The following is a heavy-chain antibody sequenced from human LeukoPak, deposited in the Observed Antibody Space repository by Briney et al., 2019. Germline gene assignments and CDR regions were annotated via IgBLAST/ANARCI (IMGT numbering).Heavy chain of an antibody. Sequence: SETLSLTCTVSGGSISSYYWSWIRQPAGKGLEWIGRLYSSGSTNYNPSLKSRVTISVDTSKNQFSLKLSSVTAADTAVYYCARGLSRGFDNWGQGTLVTVSS. V-gene: IGHV4-4*07. CDR1: GGSISSYY. CDR3: ARGLSRGFDN. J-gene: IGHJ4*02. CDR2: LYSSGST.